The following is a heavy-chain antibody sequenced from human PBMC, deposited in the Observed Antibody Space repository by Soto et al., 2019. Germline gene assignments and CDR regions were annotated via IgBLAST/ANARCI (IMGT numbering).Heavy chain of an antibody. CDR2: INHSGST. CDR3: ARRRITIFGVVIIEGMDV. V-gene: IGHV4-34*01. CDR1: GGSFSGYY. Sequence: SETLSLTCAVYGGSFSGYYWSWIRQPPGKGLEWIGEINHSGSTNYNPSLKSRVTISVDTSKNQFSLKLSSVTAADTAVYYCARRRITIFGVVIIEGMDVWGQGTTVTVSS. J-gene: IGHJ6*02. D-gene: IGHD3-3*01.